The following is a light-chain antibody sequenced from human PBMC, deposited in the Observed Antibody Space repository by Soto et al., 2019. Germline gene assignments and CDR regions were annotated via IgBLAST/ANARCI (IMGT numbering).Light chain of an antibody. CDR1: SSDVGSYNL. Sequence: QSVLTQPASVSGSLGQSITISCTGTSSDVGSYNLVSWYQQHPGKAPKLMIYEGSKRPSGVSNRLSGSKSGNTASLTISGLQAEDEADYYCCSYAGSRYYVFGTGTKVTVL. V-gene: IGLV2-23*01. J-gene: IGLJ1*01. CDR2: EGS. CDR3: CSYAGSRYYV.